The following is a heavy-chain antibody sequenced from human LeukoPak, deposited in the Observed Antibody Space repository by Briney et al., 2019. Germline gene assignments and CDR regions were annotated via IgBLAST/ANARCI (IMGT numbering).Heavy chain of an antibody. CDR3: ARAYGDYCYYYYYMDV. V-gene: IGHV4-34*01. CDR1: GGSFSGYY. CDR2: INHSGST. Sequence: SETLSLTCAVFGGSFSGYYWSWIRQRPGKGLEWIGEINHSGSTNYNPSLKSRVTISVDTSKNQFSLRVSSVTAADTAVYYCARAYGDYCYYYYYMDVWGKGTTVTVSS. J-gene: IGHJ6*03. D-gene: IGHD4-17*01.